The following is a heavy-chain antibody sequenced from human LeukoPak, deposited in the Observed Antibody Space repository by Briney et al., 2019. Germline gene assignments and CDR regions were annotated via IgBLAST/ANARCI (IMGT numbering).Heavy chain of an antibody. CDR3: ARGLWLATLQNYYGMDV. Sequence: GGSLRLSCAASGFTFSSYGMHWVRQAPGKGLEWVAVIWYGGSNKYYADSVKGRFTISRDNSKNTLYLQMNSLRAEDTAVYYCARGLWLATLQNYYGMDVWGQGTTVTVSS. V-gene: IGHV3-33*01. D-gene: IGHD6-19*01. J-gene: IGHJ6*02. CDR2: IWYGGSNK. CDR1: GFTFSSYG.